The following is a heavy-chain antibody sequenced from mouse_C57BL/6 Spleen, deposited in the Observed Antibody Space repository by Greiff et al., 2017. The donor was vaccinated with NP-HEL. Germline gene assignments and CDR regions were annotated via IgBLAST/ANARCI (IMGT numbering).Heavy chain of an antibody. CDR1: GYSFTSYY. V-gene: IGHV1-66*01. CDR3: ARGGTAQAASWFAY. D-gene: IGHD3-2*02. J-gene: IGHJ3*01. Sequence: QVQLQQSGPELVKPGASVKISCKASGYSFTSYYIHWVKQRPGQGLEWIGWIYPGSGNTKYNEKFKGKATLTADTSSSTAYMQLSSLTSEDSAVYYCARGGTAQAASWFAYWGQGTLVTVSA. CDR2: IYPGSGNT.